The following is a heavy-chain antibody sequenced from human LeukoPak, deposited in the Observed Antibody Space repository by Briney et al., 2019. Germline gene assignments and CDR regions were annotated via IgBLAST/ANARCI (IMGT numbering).Heavy chain of an antibody. D-gene: IGHD4-23*01. CDR2: ISYGGSNK. Sequence: PGGSLRLSCAASGFTFSSYAMHWVRQAPGKGLEWVAVISYGGSNKYYADSVKGRFTISRDNSKNTLYLQMNSLRAEDTAVYYCARVKGRNHYGGIHFDYWGQGTLVTVSS. CDR1: GFTFSSYA. CDR3: ARVKGRNHYGGIHFDY. V-gene: IGHV3-30*04. J-gene: IGHJ4*02.